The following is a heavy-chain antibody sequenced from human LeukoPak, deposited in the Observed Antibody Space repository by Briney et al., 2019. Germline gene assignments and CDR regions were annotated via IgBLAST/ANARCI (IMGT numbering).Heavy chain of an antibody. CDR2: IYYGGST. D-gene: IGHD6-19*01. V-gene: IGHV4-59*01. J-gene: IGHJ5*02. CDR1: GGSISSYY. Sequence: PSETLSLTCTVSGGSISSYYWSWIRQPPGKGLEWIGYIYYGGSTNYNPSLKSRVTISVDTSKNQFSLKLSSVTAADTAVYYCARTYSSGWLVWFDPWGQGTLVTVSS. CDR3: ARTYSSGWLVWFDP.